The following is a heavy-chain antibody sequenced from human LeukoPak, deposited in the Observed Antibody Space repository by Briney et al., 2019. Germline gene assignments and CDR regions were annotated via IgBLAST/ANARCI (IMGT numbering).Heavy chain of an antibody. Sequence: ASVTVSCKASVYTFTHYFAHWVRQAPGQGLQWMGWINPNTGATSYPQKFQGRVTITRDTSISTAYMELRSLRSDDTAIYYCVRDGGSGSPYDFWGQGTLVTVSS. CDR2: INPNTGAT. CDR1: VYTFTHYF. CDR3: VRDGGSGSPYDF. J-gene: IGHJ4*02. D-gene: IGHD3-10*01. V-gene: IGHV1-2*02.